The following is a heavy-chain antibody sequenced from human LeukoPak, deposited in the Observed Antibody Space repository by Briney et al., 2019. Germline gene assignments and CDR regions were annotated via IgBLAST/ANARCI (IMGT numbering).Heavy chain of an antibody. CDR1: GGSISNSSYY. CDR2: IYYSGST. D-gene: IGHD6-13*01. V-gene: IGHV4-39*07. CDR3: ARGYSSSWANWFDP. Sequence: SETLSLTCTVSGGSISNSSYYWGWIRQPPGKGLEWIGSIYYSGSTYYNPSLKSRVTISVDTSKNQFSLKLSSVTAADTAVYYCARGYSSSWANWFDPWGQGTLVTVSS. J-gene: IGHJ5*02.